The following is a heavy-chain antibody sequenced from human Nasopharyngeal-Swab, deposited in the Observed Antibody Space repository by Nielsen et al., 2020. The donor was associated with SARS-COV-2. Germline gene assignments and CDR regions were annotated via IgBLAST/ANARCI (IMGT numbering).Heavy chain of an antibody. CDR1: GFTFSSYG. V-gene: IGHV3-33*01. D-gene: IGHD6-19*01. CDR3: ARDEAVAQLSYYGMDV. CDR2: IWYDGSNQ. Sequence: GESLKISCAASGFTFSSYGMHWVRQAPGKGLEWVAVIWYDGSNQYYADSVKGRFTISRDNSKNTLYLQMNSLRAEDTAVYYCARDEAVAQLSYYGMDVWGQGTTVTVSS. J-gene: IGHJ6*02.